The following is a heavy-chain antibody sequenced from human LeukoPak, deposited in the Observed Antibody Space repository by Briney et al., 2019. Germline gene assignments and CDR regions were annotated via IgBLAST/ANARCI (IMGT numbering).Heavy chain of an antibody. J-gene: IGHJ4*02. CDR3: ARRHCSSTSCSGFDY. Sequence: GGSLRLSCAASGFTFSSYWMSWVRQAPGKGLEWVSSISSSSSYIYYADSVKGRFTISRDNAKNSLYLQMNSLRAEDTAVYYCARRHCSSTSCSGFDYWGQGTLVTVSS. D-gene: IGHD2-2*01. CDR2: ISSSSSYI. V-gene: IGHV3-21*01. CDR1: GFTFSSYW.